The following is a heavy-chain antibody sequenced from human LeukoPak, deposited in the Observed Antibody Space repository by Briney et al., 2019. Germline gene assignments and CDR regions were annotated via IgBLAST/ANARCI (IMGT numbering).Heavy chain of an antibody. D-gene: IGHD5-18*01. CDR3: ARDRPRGYSYGSFDY. Sequence: ASVKVSCKASGYTFTSNYIHWVRQAPGQGLEWMGIINPSDGSTHSAQKFQGRVTMTRDTSTSTVYLELSSLRSEDTAVYYCARDRPRGYSYGSFDYWGQGTLVTVSS. J-gene: IGHJ4*02. CDR2: INPSDGST. V-gene: IGHV1-46*01. CDR1: GYTFTSNY.